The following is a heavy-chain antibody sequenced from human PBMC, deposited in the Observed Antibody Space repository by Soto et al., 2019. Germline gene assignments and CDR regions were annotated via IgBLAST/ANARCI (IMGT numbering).Heavy chain of an antibody. CDR3: AKVYLVLEWSRDAFDI. D-gene: IGHD3-3*01. CDR1: GFSFSSYT. CDR2: ISGSGCTT. V-gene: IGHV3-23*01. Sequence: PGGSLRLSCSASGFSFSSYTMNWVRQAPGKGLEWVSAISGSGCTTYYADSVKGRFTISRDNSKNTLYLQMNSLRAEDTAVYYCAKVYLVLEWSRDAFDIWGQGTMVTVSS. J-gene: IGHJ3*02.